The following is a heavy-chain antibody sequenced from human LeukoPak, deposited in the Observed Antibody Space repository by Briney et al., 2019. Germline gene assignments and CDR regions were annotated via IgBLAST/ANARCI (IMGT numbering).Heavy chain of an antibody. CDR2: IYYTGSS. CDR3: ASRKLGNDY. V-gene: IGHV4-59*02. D-gene: IGHD7-27*01. CDR1: GGSVSDYY. Sequence: SETLSLTCTVSGGSVSDYYWSWIRQSPGKGLEWIGYIYYTGSSSYNPSLRSRVTISADTSKNQFSLKLSSVNAADTAVYYCASRKLGNDYWGQGTLVTVSS. J-gene: IGHJ4*01.